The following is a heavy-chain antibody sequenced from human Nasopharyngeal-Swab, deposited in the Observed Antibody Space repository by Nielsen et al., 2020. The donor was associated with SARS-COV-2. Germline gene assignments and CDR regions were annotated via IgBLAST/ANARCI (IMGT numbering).Heavy chain of an antibody. CDR3: AREGAHYYDSSGYCSHDY. D-gene: IGHD3-22*01. V-gene: IGHV1-69*01. CDR2: IIPIFGTA. J-gene: IGHJ4*02. Sequence: WVRQAPGQGLEWMGGIIPIFGTANYAQKFQGRVTITADESTRTAYMELSSLRSEDTAMYCCAREGAHYYDSSGYCSHDYWGQGTLVTVSS.